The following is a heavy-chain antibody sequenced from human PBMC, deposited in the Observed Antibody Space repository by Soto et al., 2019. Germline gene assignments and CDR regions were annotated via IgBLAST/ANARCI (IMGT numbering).Heavy chain of an antibody. CDR2: LYSTGST. V-gene: IGHV4-4*07. CDR1: GGSVSSHY. Sequence: QVQLQESGPRLVKPSETLSLTCTVSGGSVSSHYWSWIRQAAGKGLEWIGRLYSTGSTNYNPSLSSEATMQVRTYRHQLSLPLTSVTAADTAVYYCARDGSGYDTSGYYLYDAFDIWGQGTIVTVSS. D-gene: IGHD3-22*01. J-gene: IGHJ3*02. CDR3: ARDGSGYDTSGYYLYDAFDI.